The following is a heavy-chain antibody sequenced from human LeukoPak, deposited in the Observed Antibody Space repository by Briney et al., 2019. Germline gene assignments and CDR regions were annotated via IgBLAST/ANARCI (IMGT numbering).Heavy chain of an antibody. V-gene: IGHV1-2*02. CDR1: GYTFTGYY. CDR3: ARGAHSGSYFLIDY. CDR2: LNPDSGGT. J-gene: IGHJ4*02. Sequence: ASVRVSCKASGYTFTGYYMHWVRQAPGQGREWMGWLNPDSGGTNYAQNFQARVTMTRDTSITTAYMELTRLTSDDTAVYYCARGAHSGSYFLIDYWGQGTLVTVSS. D-gene: IGHD1-26*01.